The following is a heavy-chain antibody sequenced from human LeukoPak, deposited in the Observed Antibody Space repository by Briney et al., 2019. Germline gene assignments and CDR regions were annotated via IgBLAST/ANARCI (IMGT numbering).Heavy chain of an antibody. V-gene: IGHV3-21*01. D-gene: IGHD3-10*01. Sequence: GGSLRLSCAASGFTFSSYSMNWVRQAPGKGLEWVSSISSSSSYIYYADSVKGRFTISRDNAKNSLYLQMNSLRAEDTAVYYCARVAPRDPYYYGSGSYYAFDIWGQGTMVTVSS. CDR2: ISSSSSYI. CDR1: GFTFSSYS. CDR3: ARVAPRDPYYYGSGSYYAFDI. J-gene: IGHJ3*02.